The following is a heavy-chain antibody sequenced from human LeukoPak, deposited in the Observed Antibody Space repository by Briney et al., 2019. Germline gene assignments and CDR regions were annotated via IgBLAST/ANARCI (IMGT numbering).Heavy chain of an antibody. CDR1: GYTFTGYY. CDR2: INPNSGVT. Sequence: GASVKVSCKASGYTFTGYYMHWVRQAPGQGLEWMGRINPNSGVTNYAQKFQGRVTMTRDTSISTAYMELSRLRADDTAVYYCASDTRWPDCYTMMDAFDIWGQGTMVTVSS. CDR3: ASDTRWPDCYTMMDAFDI. D-gene: IGHD2-21*02. V-gene: IGHV1-2*06. J-gene: IGHJ3*02.